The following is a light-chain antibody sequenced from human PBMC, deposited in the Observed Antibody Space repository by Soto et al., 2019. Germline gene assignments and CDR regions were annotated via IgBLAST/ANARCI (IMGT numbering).Light chain of an antibody. CDR3: QQYNSYPWT. V-gene: IGKV1-5*03. CDR1: QTISSW. Sequence: DIQMTQSPSTLSGSVGDRVTITCRASQTISSWLALYQQKPGKAPKLLIYKASTLKSGVPSRFSGSGSGTEFTLTISSLQPDDFATYYCQQYNSYPWTFGQGTKVDIK. CDR2: KAS. J-gene: IGKJ1*01.